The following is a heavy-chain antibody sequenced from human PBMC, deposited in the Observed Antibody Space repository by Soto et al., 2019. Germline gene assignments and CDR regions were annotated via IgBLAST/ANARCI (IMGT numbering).Heavy chain of an antibody. Sequence: PGGSLRLSCAGYGFSFGGYAMSWVRQAPGKGLEWISGVSGGGTSTYYAGSVKGRFTISRDSSVVYLQMNSLRADDTAVYYCAKWGGYYAYYSGMDVWGRGTTVTVSS. V-gene: IGHV3-23*01. CDR1: GFSFGGYA. CDR3: AKWGGYYAYYSGMDV. D-gene: IGHD1-26*01. J-gene: IGHJ6*02. CDR2: VSGGGTST.